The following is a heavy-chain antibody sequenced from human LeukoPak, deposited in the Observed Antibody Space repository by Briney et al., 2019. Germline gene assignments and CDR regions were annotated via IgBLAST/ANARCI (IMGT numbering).Heavy chain of an antibody. CDR2: MSGSGGST. CDR3: AKDRLQPTGNWFDP. CDR1: GFTFSSYA. V-gene: IGHV3-23*01. D-gene: IGHD1-1*01. J-gene: IGHJ5*02. Sequence: GGSLRLSCAASGFTFSSYAMSWVRQAPGKGLEWVSAMSGSGGSTYYADSVKGRFTISRDNSKNTLYLQMNSLRAEDTAVYYCAKDRLQPTGNWFDPWGQGTLVTVSS.